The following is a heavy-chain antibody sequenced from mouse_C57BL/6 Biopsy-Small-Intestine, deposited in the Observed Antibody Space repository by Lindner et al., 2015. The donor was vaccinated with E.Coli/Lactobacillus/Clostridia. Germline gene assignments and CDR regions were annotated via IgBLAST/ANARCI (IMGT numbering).Heavy chain of an antibody. CDR3: ARRRDGSYDY. CDR1: GYTYTTYW. CDR2: IDPSNSYT. V-gene: IGHV1-69*02. Sequence: VQLQESGAELVKPGASVKLSCKTSGYTYTTYWIHWVKQRPGQGLEWIGEIDPSNSYTYYNQKFKDKATLTVDKPSTIAYVQFNSLTSEDSAVYYCARRRDGSYDYWGQGTTLTVSS. J-gene: IGHJ2*01. D-gene: IGHD2-3*01.